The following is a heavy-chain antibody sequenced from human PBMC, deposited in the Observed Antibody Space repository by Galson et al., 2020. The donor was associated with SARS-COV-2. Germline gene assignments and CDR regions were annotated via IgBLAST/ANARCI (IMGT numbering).Heavy chain of an antibody. CDR2: ISHSQGT. D-gene: IGHD4-17*01. CDR3: ARLHYGEYAPEAFDI. Sequence: SETLSLTCAVYGTSISSSSYSWNWIRQPPGKGLEWNGYISHSQGTYYNPSLKSRVTISGDRSKNQFSLRLSSVTAADTAVYYCARLHYGEYAPEAFDIWGPGTRVIVAS. J-gene: IGHJ3*02. V-gene: IGHV4-30-2*01. CDR1: GTSISSSSYS.